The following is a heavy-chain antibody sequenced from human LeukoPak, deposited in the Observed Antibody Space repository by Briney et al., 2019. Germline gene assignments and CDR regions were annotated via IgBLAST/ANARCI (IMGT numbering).Heavy chain of an antibody. D-gene: IGHD3-22*01. CDR1: GFTFSSYS. CDR3: ARNYDSSGYSKSPIDY. V-gene: IGHV3-48*01. J-gene: IGHJ4*02. Sequence: GGSLRLSCAASGFTFSSYSMNWVRQAPGKGLEWVSHISNTSSTIYNADSVKGRFTISRDNSKNTLYLQMNSLRAEDTAVYYCARNYDSSGYSKSPIDYWGQGTLVTVSS. CDR2: ISNTSSTI.